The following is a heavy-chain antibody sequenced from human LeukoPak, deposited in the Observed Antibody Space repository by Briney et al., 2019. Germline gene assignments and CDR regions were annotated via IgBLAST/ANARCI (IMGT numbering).Heavy chain of an antibody. CDR2: IYYSGST. D-gene: IGHD2/OR15-2a*01. V-gene: IGHV4-59*12. CDR1: GGSISSYY. CDR3: ARAGTYFFDY. Sequence: SETLSLTCTVSGGSISSYYWSWIRQPPGKGLEWIGYIYYSGSTNYNPSLKSRVTISVDTSKNQFSLELSSVTAADTAVYYCARAGTYFFDYWGQGTLVTVSS. J-gene: IGHJ4*02.